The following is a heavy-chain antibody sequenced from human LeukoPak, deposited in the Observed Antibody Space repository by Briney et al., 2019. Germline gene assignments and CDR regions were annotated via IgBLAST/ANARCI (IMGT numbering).Heavy chain of an antibody. J-gene: IGHJ4*02. CDR3: ARGGGRAYYFDY. D-gene: IGHD6-25*01. CDR2: INPNSGGT. Sequence: ASVKVSCKASGYTFTGYYMRSVRQAPGQGRGWMGWINPNSGGTNYAQKFQGRVTMTRDTSISTAYMELSTLRSDDTAVYYCARGGGRAYYFDYWGQGTLVTVSS. V-gene: IGHV1-2*02. CDR1: GYTFTGYY.